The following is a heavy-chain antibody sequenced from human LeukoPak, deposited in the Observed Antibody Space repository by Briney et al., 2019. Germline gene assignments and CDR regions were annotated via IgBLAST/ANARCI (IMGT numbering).Heavy chain of an antibody. Sequence: SETLSLTCTVSGGSISSYWSWIRQPAGKGLEWIGRIYGSGSTNYNPSLRSRVTMSLDTSKNQFSLKLSSVTAADTAVYYCARDSGTTGEVRFDPWGQGTLVTVSS. J-gene: IGHJ5*02. CDR1: GGSISSY. V-gene: IGHV4-4*07. D-gene: IGHD3-10*01. CDR3: ARDSGTTGEVRFDP. CDR2: IYGSGST.